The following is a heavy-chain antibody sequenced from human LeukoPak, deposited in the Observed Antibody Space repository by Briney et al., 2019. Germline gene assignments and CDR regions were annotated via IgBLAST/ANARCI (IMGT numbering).Heavy chain of an antibody. CDR2: INTYSGDT. CDR3: ARKWASSFDP. V-gene: IGHV1-18*01. CDR1: GYTFISYG. D-gene: IGHD2-8*01. J-gene: IGHJ5*02. Sequence: ASVKVSCKSSGYTFISYGISWVRQAPGQGLEWMGWINTYSGDTNYAQKVQGRVTLTRDTSTNTAYMELRSLRSDDTAVSYCARKWASSFDPWGQGTLVTVSS.